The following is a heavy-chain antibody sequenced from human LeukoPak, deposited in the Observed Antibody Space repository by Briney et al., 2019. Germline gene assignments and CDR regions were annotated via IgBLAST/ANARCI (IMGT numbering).Heavy chain of an antibody. CDR2: ISGSGGST. D-gene: IGHD6-13*01. V-gene: IGHV3-23*01. CDR1: GFTFSSYA. CDR3: AREYSSSPTYGMDV. Sequence: GGSLRLSCAASGFTFSSYAMSWVRQAPGKGLEWVSAISGSGGSTYYADSVKGRFTISRDNSKNTLYLQMNSLRAEDTAVYYCAREYSSSPTYGMDVWGQGTTVTVSS. J-gene: IGHJ6*02.